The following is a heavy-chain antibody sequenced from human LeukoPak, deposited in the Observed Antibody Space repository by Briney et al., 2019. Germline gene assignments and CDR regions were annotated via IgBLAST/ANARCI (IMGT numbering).Heavy chain of an antibody. CDR3: ARDHYFDISGYLDY. J-gene: IGHJ4*02. D-gene: IGHD3-22*01. V-gene: IGHV3-30-3*01. CDR1: GFTFSINA. CDR2: ISYDGTKQ. Sequence: GGSLRLSCEGSGFTFSINAMHWVRQAPGKGLEWLAVISYDGTKQYFADSVKGRFTISRDNVKNSLYLEMHSLRVEDSAVYYCARDHYFDISGYLDYWGQATPVTVSS.